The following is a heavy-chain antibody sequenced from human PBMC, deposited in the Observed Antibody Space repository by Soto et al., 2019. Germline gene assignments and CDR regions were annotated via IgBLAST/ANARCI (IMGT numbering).Heavy chain of an antibody. CDR2: IYYSGST. D-gene: IGHD3-22*01. CDR3: ARHDCGYYWYYFDY. CDR1: GGSISSSSYY. Sequence: SETLSLTCTVSGGSISSSSYYWGWIRQPPGKGLEWIGSIYYSGSTYYNPSLKSRVTISVDTSKNSFSLKLSSVTAADTAVYYCARHDCGYYWYYFDYWGPGTLVTVSS. V-gene: IGHV4-39*01. J-gene: IGHJ4*02.